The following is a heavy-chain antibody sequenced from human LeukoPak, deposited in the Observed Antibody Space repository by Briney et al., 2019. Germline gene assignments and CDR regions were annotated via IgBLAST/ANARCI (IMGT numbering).Heavy chain of an antibody. CDR2: INHSGST. CDR1: GGSFSGYY. Sequence: SETLSLTCAVYGGSFSGYYWSWIRQPPGKGLEWIGEINHSGSTNYNPSLKSRVTISVDTSKKQFSLKLSSVTAADTAVYYCASLLGDFWSGYYYDYWGQGTLVTVSS. V-gene: IGHV4-34*01. CDR3: ASLLGDFWSGYYYDY. J-gene: IGHJ4*02. D-gene: IGHD3-3*01.